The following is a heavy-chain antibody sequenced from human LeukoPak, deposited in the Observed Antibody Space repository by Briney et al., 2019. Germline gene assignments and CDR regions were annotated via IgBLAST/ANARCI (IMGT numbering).Heavy chain of an antibody. CDR2: IPYDGSNK. V-gene: IGHV3-30-3*01. CDR3: ARGYCSGGSCYYYYGMDV. J-gene: IGHJ6*02. D-gene: IGHD2-15*01. Sequence: GRSLRLSCAASGFTFSSYAMHWVRQAPGKGLEWVAVIPYDGSNKYYADSVKGRFTISRDNSKNTLYLQMNSLRAEDTAVYYCARGYCSGGSCYYYYGMDVWGQGTTVTVSS. CDR1: GFTFSSYA.